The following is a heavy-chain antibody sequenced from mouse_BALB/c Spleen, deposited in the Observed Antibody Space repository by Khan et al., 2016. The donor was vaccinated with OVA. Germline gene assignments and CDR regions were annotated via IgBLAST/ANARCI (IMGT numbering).Heavy chain of an antibody. CDR1: GFSLTTYG. J-gene: IGHJ3*01. CDR3: ARNSYMYAFTY. D-gene: IGHD2-14*01. V-gene: IGHV2-4-1*01. Sequence: QVQLKQSGPGLLQPSQSLSITCTVSGFSLTTYGVHWVRQSPGKGLEWLGLIWSGGNTDYNAAFISRLSISKDKSKSQVFFNMYNLQVDDTAIYYCARNSYMYAFTYWGQRTLVTVSA. CDR2: IWSGGNT.